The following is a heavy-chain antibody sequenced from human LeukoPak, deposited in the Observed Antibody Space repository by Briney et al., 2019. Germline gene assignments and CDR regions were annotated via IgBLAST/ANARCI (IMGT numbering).Heavy chain of an antibody. CDR3: ARGPGYSSGWYKV. J-gene: IGHJ4*02. CDR1: GFTFSSYS. D-gene: IGHD6-19*01. Sequence: TGGSLRLSCAASGFTFSSYSMNWVRQAPGKGLEWVSSISSSSSYIYYADSVKGRFTISRDNAKNSLYLQMNSLRAEDTAVYYCARGPGYSSGWYKVWGQGTLVTVSS. V-gene: IGHV3-21*01. CDR2: ISSSSSYI.